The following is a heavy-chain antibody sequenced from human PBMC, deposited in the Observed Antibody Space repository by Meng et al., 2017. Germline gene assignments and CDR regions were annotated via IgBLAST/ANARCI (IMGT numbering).Heavy chain of an antibody. Sequence: EVKLVESGGGLVKPGGSRRLSCAASGFTFSNAWMSWVRQAPGKGLECVGRIKSKTDGGTTDYAAPVKGRFTISRDNSKNTLYLQMNSLRAEDTAVYYCARGDDTLADYWGQGTLVTVSS. CDR3: ARGDDTLADY. V-gene: IGHV3-15*01. J-gene: IGHJ4*02. CDR2: IKSKTDGGTT. D-gene: IGHD3-22*01. CDR1: GFTFSNAW.